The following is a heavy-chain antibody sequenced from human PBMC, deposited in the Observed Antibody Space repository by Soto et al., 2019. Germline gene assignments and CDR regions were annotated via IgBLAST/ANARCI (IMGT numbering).Heavy chain of an antibody. Sequence: QVHLVQSGAEVKKPGSSFNVSCKVSGGTFNTFAVSWVRQAPGQGFEWLGGIIPILGPAFYAQKFQGRVTITAEKSTSTAYLELTSLTSEDTAVYYCARAAKRYFDYWGQGTLVTVSS. V-gene: IGHV1-69*06. CDR3: ARAAKRYFDY. J-gene: IGHJ4*02. CDR2: IIPILGPA. CDR1: GGTFNTFA.